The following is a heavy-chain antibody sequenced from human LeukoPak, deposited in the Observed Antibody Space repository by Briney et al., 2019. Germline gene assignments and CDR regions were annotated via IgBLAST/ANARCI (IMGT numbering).Heavy chain of an antibody. Sequence: GGSLRLSCVPSGLNFDVSAMHWVRQAPGKGLEWVSDISGSGGSTYYADSVKGRFTLSRDNSKNTLYLQMNSLRAEDTAVYYCAKDGLVWFGELNWGQGTLVTVSS. CDR1: GLNFDVSA. J-gene: IGHJ4*02. CDR3: AKDGLVWFGELN. CDR2: ISGSGGST. D-gene: IGHD3-10*01. V-gene: IGHV3-23*01.